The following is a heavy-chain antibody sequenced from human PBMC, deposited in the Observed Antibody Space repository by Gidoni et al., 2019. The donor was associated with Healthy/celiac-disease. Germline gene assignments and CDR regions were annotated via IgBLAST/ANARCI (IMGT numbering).Heavy chain of an antibody. CDR2: INHSGST. CDR1: GGSFSGYY. CDR3: ARGLFPLRDGYSH. D-gene: IGHD4-4*01. J-gene: IGHJ4*02. V-gene: IGHV4-34*01. Sequence: QVQLQRWGAGLLKPSETLSLTCAGYGGSFSGYYWSWIRQPPGKGLEWIGEINHSGSTNYNPSLKSRVTISVDTSKNQFSLKLSSVTAADTAVYYCARGLFPLRDGYSHWGQGTPVTVSS.